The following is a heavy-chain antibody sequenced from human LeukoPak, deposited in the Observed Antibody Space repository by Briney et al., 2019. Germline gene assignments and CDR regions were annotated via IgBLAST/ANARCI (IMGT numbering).Heavy chain of an antibody. Sequence: PSQTLSLTCTVSGGSISSGSYYWSWIRQPAGKGLEWIGRTYTSGSTNYNPSLKSRVTISVDTSKNQFSLKLSSVTAADTAVYYCARVRVGAHWFDPWGQGTLVTVSS. CDR1: GGSISSGSYY. J-gene: IGHJ5*02. V-gene: IGHV4-61*02. CDR2: TYTSGST. CDR3: ARVRVGAHWFDP. D-gene: IGHD1-26*01.